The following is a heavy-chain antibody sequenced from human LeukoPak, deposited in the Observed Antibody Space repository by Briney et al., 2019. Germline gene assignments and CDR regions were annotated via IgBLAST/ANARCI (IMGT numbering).Heavy chain of an antibody. V-gene: IGHV1-46*01. CDR1: GYTFTSYY. CDR3: ASPDPGFGELLYPGY. CDR2: INPSDGST. J-gene: IGHJ4*02. Sequence: GASMKVSCKASGYTFTSYYMHWVRQAPGQGLEWMGIINPSDGSTSYAQKFQGRVTMTRDMSTSTVYMELSSLRSEDTAVYYCASPDPGFGELLYPGYWGQGTLVTVSS. D-gene: IGHD3-10*01.